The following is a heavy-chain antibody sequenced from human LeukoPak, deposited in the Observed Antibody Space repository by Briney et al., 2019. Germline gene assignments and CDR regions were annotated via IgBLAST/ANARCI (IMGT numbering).Heavy chain of an antibody. D-gene: IGHD3-22*01. V-gene: IGHV1-18*01. Sequence: GASVKVSCKASGYTFTSYGISWVRQAPGQGLEWMGWISAYNGNTNYAQKLQGRVTMTTDTSTSTAYMELRSLRSDDTAVYYCARDLVHFYDSSGYYYVPFDYWGQGTLVTVSS. CDR1: GYTFTSYG. CDR2: ISAYNGNT. J-gene: IGHJ4*02. CDR3: ARDLVHFYDSSGYYYVPFDY.